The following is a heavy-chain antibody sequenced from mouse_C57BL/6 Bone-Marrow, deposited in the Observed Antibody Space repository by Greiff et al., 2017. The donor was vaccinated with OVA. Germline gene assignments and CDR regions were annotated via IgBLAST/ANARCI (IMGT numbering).Heavy chain of an antibody. CDR1: GYTFTDYN. V-gene: IGHV1-22*01. Sequence: EVQLQQSGPELVKPGASVKMSCKASGYTFTDYNMHWVKQSHGKSLEWIGYINPNNGGTSYNQKFKGKATLTVNKSSSTAYMELRSLTSEDSAVYYCARMGEGYDGGASYYAMDYWGQGTSVTVSS. CDR2: INPNNGGT. CDR3: ARMGEGYDGGASYYAMDY. J-gene: IGHJ4*01. D-gene: IGHD2-2*01.